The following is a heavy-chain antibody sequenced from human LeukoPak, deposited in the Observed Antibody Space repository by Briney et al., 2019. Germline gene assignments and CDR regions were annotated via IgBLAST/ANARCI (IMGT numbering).Heavy chain of an antibody. CDR1: GFTFNDYA. CDR3: ARDQGKGYYYYGMDV. CDR2: ISSDGSNK. J-gene: IGHJ6*02. V-gene: IGHV3-30-3*01. Sequence: PGRSLRLSCAASGFTFNDYAMHWVRQDPGKGLEWVAFISSDGSNKYYADSVRGRFTISRDNSKNTLYLQVNSLRAEDTAVYYCARDQGKGYYYYGMDVWGQGTTVTVPS.